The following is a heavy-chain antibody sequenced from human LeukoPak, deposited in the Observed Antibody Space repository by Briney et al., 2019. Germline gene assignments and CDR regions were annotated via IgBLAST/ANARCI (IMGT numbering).Heavy chain of an antibody. D-gene: IGHD3-10*01. V-gene: IGHV4-34*01. CDR3: ARGTLVRGAIILHNWFDP. J-gene: IGHJ5*02. CDR2: INHSGST. Sequence: KPSETLSLTCAVYGGSFSGYYWSWIRQPPGKGLEWIGEINHSGSTNYNPSLKSRVTISVDTSKNQFSLKLSSVTAADTAVYYCARGTLVRGAIILHNWFDPWGQGTLVTVSS. CDR1: GGSFSGYY.